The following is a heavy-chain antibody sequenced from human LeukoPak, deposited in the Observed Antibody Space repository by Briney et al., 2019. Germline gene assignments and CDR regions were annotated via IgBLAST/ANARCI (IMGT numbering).Heavy chain of an antibody. V-gene: IGHV4-4*07. Sequence: SETLSLTCTVSGVSISSYYWSWIRQPAGKGLEWIGRIYTSGSTNYNPSLKSRVTMSVDTSKNQFSLKLSSVTAADTAVYYCARVIAVAGTQYFQHWGQGTLVTVSS. J-gene: IGHJ1*01. CDR1: GVSISSYY. CDR3: ARVIAVAGTQYFQH. D-gene: IGHD6-19*01. CDR2: IYTSGST.